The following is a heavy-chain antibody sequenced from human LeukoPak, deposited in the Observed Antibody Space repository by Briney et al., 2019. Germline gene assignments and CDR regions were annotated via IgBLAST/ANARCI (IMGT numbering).Heavy chain of an antibody. CDR2: ISYDGSNK. V-gene: IGHV3-30*04. Sequence: GGSLRLSCAASGFTFSSYAMHWVRQAPGKGLEWVAVISYDGSNKYYADSVKGRFTISRDNSKNTLYLQMNSLRAEDTAVYYCARDQAVRGGYLFDYWGQGTLVTVSS. J-gene: IGHJ4*02. D-gene: IGHD5-24*01. CDR3: ARDQAVRGGYLFDY. CDR1: GFTFSSYA.